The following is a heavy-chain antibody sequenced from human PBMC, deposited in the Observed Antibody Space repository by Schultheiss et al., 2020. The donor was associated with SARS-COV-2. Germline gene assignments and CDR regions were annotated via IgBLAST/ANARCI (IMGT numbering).Heavy chain of an antibody. V-gene: IGHV3-11*06. CDR3: ARATVVPAAMGYYYYMDV. CDR2: ISSSSSYI. CDR1: GFTFSDYY. J-gene: IGHJ6*03. D-gene: IGHD2-2*01. Sequence: GGSLRLSCAASGFTFSDYYMSWIRQAPGKGLEWVSSISSSSSYIYYADSVKGRFTISRDNAKNTLYLQMNSLRAEDTAVYYCARATVVPAAMGYYYYMDVWGKGTTVTVSS.